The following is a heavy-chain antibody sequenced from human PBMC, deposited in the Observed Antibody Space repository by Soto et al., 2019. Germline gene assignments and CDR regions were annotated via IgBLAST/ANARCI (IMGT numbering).Heavy chain of an antibody. V-gene: IGHV3-23*01. D-gene: IGHD2-8*01. Sequence: GGSLRLSFTGSGFSFFSYAMSWVRQAPGKGLEWVSTISCSGGNTYYADSVKGRFVVSRENDKNTVYLNMSSLTGEDTAVYFCAKIEMGWFAXWGQGTQVTVSX. CDR2: ISCSGGNT. CDR3: AKIEMGWFAX. CDR1: GFSFFSYA. J-gene: IGHJ5*02.